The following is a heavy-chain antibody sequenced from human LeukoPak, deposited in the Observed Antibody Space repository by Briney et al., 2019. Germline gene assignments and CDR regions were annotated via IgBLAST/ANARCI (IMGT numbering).Heavy chain of an antibody. J-gene: IGHJ4*02. D-gene: IGHD2-2*01. Sequence: GGSLRHTCVVSGFTFSNYWMTWVRQAPWKGLEWVANIQQDGSEKYYVDSVKGRFTIFRDNAKNSVYLQMNSLRAEDTAVYYCARAPLHLAMYHYFDYWGQGTLVTVSS. CDR3: ARAPLHLAMYHYFDY. CDR1: GFTFSNYW. CDR2: IQQDGSEK. V-gene: IGHV3-7*01.